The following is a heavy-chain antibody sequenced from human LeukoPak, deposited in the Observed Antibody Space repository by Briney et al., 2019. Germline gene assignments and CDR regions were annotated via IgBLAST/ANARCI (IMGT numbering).Heavy chain of an antibody. V-gene: IGHV4-59*12. CDR3: ARDSPELRNAFDI. CDR1: GGSISGYY. CDR2: IYYSGST. J-gene: IGHJ3*02. D-gene: IGHD1-26*01. Sequence: PSETLSLTCTVSGGSISGYYWSWIRQPPGKGLEWIGSIYYSGSTYYNPSLKSRVTISVDTSKNQFSLKLSSVTAADTAVYYCARDSPELRNAFDIWGQGTMVTVSS.